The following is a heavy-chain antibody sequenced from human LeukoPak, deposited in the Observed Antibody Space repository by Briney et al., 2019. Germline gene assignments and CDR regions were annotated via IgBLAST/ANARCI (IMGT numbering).Heavy chain of an antibody. D-gene: IGHD2-2*01. CDR3: ARVNPRDVVVPGAIPH. V-gene: IGHV3-30*04. CDR2: ISYDGINK. Sequence: SGGSLRLSCAASGFTFSSYAMHWVRQAPGKGLEWVAVISYDGINKYYSDSVKGRFTISRDNSKHTLYLQMSSLSPEDTAVYYCARVNPRDVVVPGAIPHWGQGTLVTVSS. CDR1: GFTFSSYA. J-gene: IGHJ4*02.